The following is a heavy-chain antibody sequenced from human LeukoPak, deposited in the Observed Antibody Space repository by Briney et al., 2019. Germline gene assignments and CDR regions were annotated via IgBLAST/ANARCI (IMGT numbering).Heavy chain of an antibody. CDR1: GGTFSSYA. CDR2: IIPIFGTA. CDR3: ARGAGYSSGWSRFDP. Sequence: SVKVSCKASGGTFSSYAISWVRQAPGQGLEWMGGIIPIFGTANYAQKFQGRVTITADKSTSAAYMELSSLRSEDTAVYYCARGAGYSSGWSRFDPWGQGTLVTVSS. D-gene: IGHD6-19*01. J-gene: IGHJ5*02. V-gene: IGHV1-69*06.